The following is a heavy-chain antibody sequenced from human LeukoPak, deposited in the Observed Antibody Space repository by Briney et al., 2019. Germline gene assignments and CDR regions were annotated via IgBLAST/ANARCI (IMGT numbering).Heavy chain of an antibody. D-gene: IGHD4-17*01. V-gene: IGHV4-59*01. CDR1: DDSITMYY. CDR3: GRDTRTVQGFDY. Sequence: SETLSLTCSVSDDSITMYYWTWIRQPPGKGLEWIGYVDHTGSTNFNPSLNGRVSISRDTSKNLFSLRLRSVTAADTAVYYCGRDTRTVQGFDYWGQGTLVTVSS. CDR2: VDHTGST. J-gene: IGHJ4*02.